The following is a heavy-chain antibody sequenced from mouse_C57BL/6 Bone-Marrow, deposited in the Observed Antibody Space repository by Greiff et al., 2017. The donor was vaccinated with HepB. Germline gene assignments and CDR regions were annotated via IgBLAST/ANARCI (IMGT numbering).Heavy chain of an antibody. D-gene: IGHD3-2*02. CDR3: ARGLRLRRAY. V-gene: IGHV1-69*01. CDR2: IDPSDSYT. J-gene: IGHJ3*01. Sequence: QVQLQQPGAELVMPGASVKLSCKASGYTFTSYWMHWVKQRPGQGLEWIGEIDPSDSYTNYNQKFKGKSTLTVDKSSSTAYMQLSSLTSEDSAVYYCARGLRLRRAYWGQGTLVTVSA. CDR1: GYTFTSYW.